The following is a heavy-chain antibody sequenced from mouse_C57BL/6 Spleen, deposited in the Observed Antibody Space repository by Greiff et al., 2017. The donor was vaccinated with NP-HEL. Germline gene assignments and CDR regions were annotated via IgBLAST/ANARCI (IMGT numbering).Heavy chain of an antibody. CDR2: INPYNGGT. J-gene: IGHJ2*01. V-gene: IGHV1-19*01. Sequence: EVQLQQSGPVLVKPGASVKMSCKASGYTFTDYYMNWVKQSHGKSLEWIGVINPYNGGTSYNQKFKGKATLTVDKSSSTAYMELNSLTSEDSAVYYCARYRSYDYDRGYYFDYWGQGTTLTVSS. CDR3: ARYRSYDYDRGYYFDY. CDR1: GYTFTDYY. D-gene: IGHD2-4*01.